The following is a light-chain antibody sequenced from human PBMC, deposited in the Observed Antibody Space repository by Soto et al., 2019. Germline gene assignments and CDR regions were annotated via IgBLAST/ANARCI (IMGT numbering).Light chain of an antibody. CDR3: QQHTNWPLT. V-gene: IGKV3-11*01. CDR2: EVS. CDR1: QTVSSS. Sequence: EIVLTQSPATLSLSPGERATLSCRASQTVSSSLAWYQQKPGQAPRLLIYEVSNRATGIPARFSGSGSGADFTLPISSLEPGDFALYYCQQHTNWPLTFGGGTKL. J-gene: IGKJ4*01.